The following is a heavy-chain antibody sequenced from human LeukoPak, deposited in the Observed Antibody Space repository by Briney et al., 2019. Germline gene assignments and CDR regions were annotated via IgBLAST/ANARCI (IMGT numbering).Heavy chain of an antibody. Sequence: GGSLRLSCRASGFSFNSYAMHWVRQAPGKGLEWLSFILHAGSKAYHADSINGRFTISRDNSNNTLFLQMSSLTTEDTGVYYCAKDRYGSGNNWLHPWGQGTLVTVSS. CDR2: ILHAGSKA. CDR1: GFSFNSYA. V-gene: IGHV3-30*18. J-gene: IGHJ5*02. D-gene: IGHD3-10*01. CDR3: AKDRYGSGNNWLHP.